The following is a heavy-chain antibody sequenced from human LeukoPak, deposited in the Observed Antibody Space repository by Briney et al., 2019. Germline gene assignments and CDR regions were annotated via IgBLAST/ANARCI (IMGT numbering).Heavy chain of an antibody. Sequence: GGSLRLSCAASGFTFSSYAMSWVRQAPGKGLEWVPAISGSGGSTYYADSVKGRFTISRDNSKNTLYLQMNSLRAEDTAVYYCAKDAAARSDFWSGVYYFDYWGQGTLVTVSS. V-gene: IGHV3-23*01. CDR3: AKDAAARSDFWSGVYYFDY. CDR1: GFTFSSYA. CDR2: ISGSGGST. D-gene: IGHD3-3*01. J-gene: IGHJ4*02.